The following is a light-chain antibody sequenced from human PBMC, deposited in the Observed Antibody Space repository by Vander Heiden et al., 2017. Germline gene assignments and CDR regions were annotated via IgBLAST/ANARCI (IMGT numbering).Light chain of an antibody. CDR3: ATWDDSLNGRGV. V-gene: IGLV1-44*01. CDR1: SSNIGSNA. J-gene: IGLJ3*02. Sequence: QSALTQPPSASGTPGQRVTISCSGSSSNIGSNAVHWYQQLPGTAPKLLIYCNNQRPSGVPDRFSGSKSGTSAALAISGLQSEDEADYYCATWDDSLNGRGVFGGGTKLTVL. CDR2: CNN.